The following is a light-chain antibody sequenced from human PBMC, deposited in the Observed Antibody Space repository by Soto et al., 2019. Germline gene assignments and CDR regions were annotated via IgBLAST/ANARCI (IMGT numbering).Light chain of an antibody. CDR3: QQYGSSPGT. V-gene: IGKV3-20*01. Sequence: EIVLTQSPGTLSLSPGQTATLSCIASQTVNSNYLAWCQHKPGQPPRLLIYGASRRATGIPDRFSGTGSGTDFTLTISRLEPEDFAVYYCQQYGSSPGTFGQGTKVDIK. J-gene: IGKJ1*01. CDR1: QTVNSNY. CDR2: GAS.